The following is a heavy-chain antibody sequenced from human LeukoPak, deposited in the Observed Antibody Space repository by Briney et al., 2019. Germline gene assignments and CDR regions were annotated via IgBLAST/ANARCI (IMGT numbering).Heavy chain of an antibody. D-gene: IGHD6-13*01. J-gene: IGHJ4*02. V-gene: IGHV4-34*01. Sequence: SETPSLTCAVYGGSFSGYYWSWIRQPPGKGLEWIGEINHSGSTNYNPSLKSRVTIAVDTSKNQFSLKVSSVTAADTAVYRCARGPRRPAAAPEYWGQGTLV. CDR3: ARGPRRPAAAPEY. CDR2: INHSGST. CDR1: GGSFSGYY.